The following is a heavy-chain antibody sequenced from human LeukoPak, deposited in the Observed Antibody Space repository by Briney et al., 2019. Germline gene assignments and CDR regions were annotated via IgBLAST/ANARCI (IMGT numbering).Heavy chain of an antibody. J-gene: IGHJ6*02. V-gene: IGHV3-66*01. D-gene: IGHD3-10*01. CDR1: GFTVSSNY. CDR3: ARAPRLTMVRGEYYYGMDV. CDR2: IYSGGST. Sequence: GGSLRLSCAASGFTVSSNYMSWVRQAPGKGLEWVSVIYSGGSTYSADSVKGRFTISRDNSKNTLYLQMNSLRAEDTAVYYCARAPRLTMVRGEYYYGMDVWGQGTTVTVSS.